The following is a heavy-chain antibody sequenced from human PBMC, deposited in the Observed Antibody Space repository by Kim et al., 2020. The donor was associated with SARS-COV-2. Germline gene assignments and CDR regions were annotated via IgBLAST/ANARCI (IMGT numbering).Heavy chain of an antibody. V-gene: IGHV1-2*06. CDR2: INPNSGGT. Sequence: ASVKVSCKASGYTFTGYYMHWVRQAPGQGLEWMGRINPNSGGTNYAQKFQGRVTMTRDTSISTAYMELSRLRSDDTAVYYCARGYLVSLGHYYYGMDVWGQGTTVTVSS. D-gene: IGHD2-2*01. J-gene: IGHJ6*02. CDR1: GYTFTGYY. CDR3: ARGYLVSLGHYYYGMDV.